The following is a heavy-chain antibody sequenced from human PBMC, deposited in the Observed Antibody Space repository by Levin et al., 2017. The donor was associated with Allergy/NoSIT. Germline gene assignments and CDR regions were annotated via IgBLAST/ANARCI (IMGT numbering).Heavy chain of an antibody. V-gene: IGHV3-23*01. Sequence: GESLKISCATSGFTFSRNAMSWVRQAPGKGLEWVSAITASGRNTYYANSVKRCFTISRDSYRNTLFLQMASLSVEDTAVYFCANDINGRGMGNFEQWGQGTPVTVSS. D-gene: IGHD3-9*01. J-gene: IGHJ4*02. CDR2: ITASGRNT. CDR3: ANDINGRGMGNFEQ. CDR1: GFTFSRNA.